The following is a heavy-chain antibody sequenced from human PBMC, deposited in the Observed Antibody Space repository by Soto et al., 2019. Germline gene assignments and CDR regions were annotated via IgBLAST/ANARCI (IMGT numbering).Heavy chain of an antibody. CDR3: ATIFRYGDPEY. J-gene: IGHJ4*02. V-gene: IGHV3-23*01. CDR1: GFTFSSYA. Sequence: EVQLLESGGGLVQPGGSLRLSCATSGFTFSSYAMSWVRQAPVKGLEWVSGISVSGDSRYDADSVKGRFTISRDNSKSTPFQQMNSLRAEDTAVYYCATIFRYGDPEYWGQGVLVTVSS. CDR2: ISVSGDSR. D-gene: IGHD2-21*02.